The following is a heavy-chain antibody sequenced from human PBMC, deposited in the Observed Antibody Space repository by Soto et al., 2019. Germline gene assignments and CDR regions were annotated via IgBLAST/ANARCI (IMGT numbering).Heavy chain of an antibody. V-gene: IGHV3-23*01. CDR2: ISSSGGST. CDR3: ARDRGERWGSYWFDY. CDR1: GFTFSNYA. J-gene: IGHJ4*02. D-gene: IGHD3-16*01. Sequence: GGSLRLSCAASGFTFSNYAMTWVRQAPGKGLEWVSTISSSGGSTYYADSVKGRFTVSRDNSKNTLYLQMNSLRAEDTAVYYCARDRGERWGSYWFDYWGQGTLVTVS.